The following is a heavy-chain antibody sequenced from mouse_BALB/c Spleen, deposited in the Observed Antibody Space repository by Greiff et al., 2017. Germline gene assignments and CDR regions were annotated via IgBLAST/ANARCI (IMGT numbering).Heavy chain of an antibody. Sequence: EVQLQESGGGLVKPGGSLKLSCAASGFTFSSYTMSWVRQTPEKRLEWVATISSGGGNTYYPDSVKGRFTISRDNAKNNLYLQMSSLRSEDTALYYCARSGLRLRAMDYWGQGTSVTVSS. CDR3: ARSGLRLRAMDY. J-gene: IGHJ4*01. V-gene: IGHV5-9*03. D-gene: IGHD1-2*01. CDR1: GFTFSSYT. CDR2: ISSGGGNT.